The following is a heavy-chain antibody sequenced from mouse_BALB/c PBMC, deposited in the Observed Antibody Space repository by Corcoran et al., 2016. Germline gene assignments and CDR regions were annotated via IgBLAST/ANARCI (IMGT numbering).Heavy chain of an antibody. CDR2: IDPFNGGT. J-gene: IGHJ2*01. CDR3: ARRYGSSFDY. V-gene: IGHV1S135*01. CDR1: GYSFTSYY. D-gene: IGHD1-1*01. Sequence: EIQLQQSGPELMKPGASVKISCKASGYSFTSYYMHWVKQSHGKSLEWIGYIDPFNGGTSYNQKFKGKATLTVEKSSSTAYMHLSSLTSEDSAVYYCARRYGSSFDYWGQGTTLTVSS.